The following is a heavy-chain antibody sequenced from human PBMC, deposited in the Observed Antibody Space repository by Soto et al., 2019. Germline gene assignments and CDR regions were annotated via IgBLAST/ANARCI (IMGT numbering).Heavy chain of an antibody. Sequence: EVQLVESGGGSVQPGRSLRLSCAASGFSFDDYGMHWVRQGPGKGLEWVSGISWNSGDIYYADSVKGRFTISRDNDKRSLYLQMNSLRTEDTALYYCAKDKDLDRDRPFDYWGQGILVTVSS. CDR1: GFSFDDYG. CDR3: AKDKDLDRDRPFDY. D-gene: IGHD2-2*03. J-gene: IGHJ4*02. CDR2: ISWNSGDI. V-gene: IGHV3-9*01.